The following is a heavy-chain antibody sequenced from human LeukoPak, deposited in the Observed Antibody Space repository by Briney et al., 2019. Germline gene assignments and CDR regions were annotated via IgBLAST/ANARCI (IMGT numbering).Heavy chain of an antibody. CDR1: GGSINNYY. D-gene: IGHD6-19*01. CDR2: IYYSGST. Sequence: SETLSLTCTVSGGSINNYYWSWTRQPPGKGLEWIGYIYYSGSTNYNPSLKSRVTISVDTSKNQFSLKLSSVTAADTAVYYCARAGIAVAGTGKLIDYWGQGTLVTVSS. V-gene: IGHV4-59*12. J-gene: IGHJ4*02. CDR3: ARAGIAVAGTGKLIDY.